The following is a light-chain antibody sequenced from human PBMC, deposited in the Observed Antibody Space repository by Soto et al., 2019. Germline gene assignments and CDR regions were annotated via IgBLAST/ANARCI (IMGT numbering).Light chain of an antibody. Sequence: QSVLTQPSSASGTPGQTVTISCSGTSSNIGTNTVNWYRQVPGTAPKLLIFNDNVRPSGVPGRFSGSRSGTSASLVISGLQSEDEADYYCAAWDGSLNVVLLGGGTKLTVL. CDR1: SSNIGTNT. CDR3: AAWDGSLNVVL. V-gene: IGLV1-44*01. CDR2: NDN. J-gene: IGLJ2*01.